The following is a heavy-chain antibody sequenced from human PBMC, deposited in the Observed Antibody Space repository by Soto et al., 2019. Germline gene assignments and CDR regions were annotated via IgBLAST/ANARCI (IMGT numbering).Heavy chain of an antibody. CDR1: GFTVSSNY. CDR2: IKQDGSEK. Sequence: GGSLRLSCAASGFTVSSNYMSWVRQAPGKGLEWVANIKQDGSEKYYVDSVKGRFTISRDNAKNSLYLQMNSLRAEDTAVYYCARDPYYYGMDVWGQGTTVTVS. CDR3: ARDPYYYGMDV. V-gene: IGHV3-7*01. J-gene: IGHJ6*02.